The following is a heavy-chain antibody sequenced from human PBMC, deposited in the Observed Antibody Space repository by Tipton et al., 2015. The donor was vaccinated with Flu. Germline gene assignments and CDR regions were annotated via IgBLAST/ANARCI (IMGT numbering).Heavy chain of an antibody. V-gene: IGHV1-18*01. CDR3: ARDRGSYNIHLEYHYYYGMDV. CDR2: ISGYNGDT. D-gene: IGHD1-26*01. J-gene: IGHJ6*02. Sequence: QMQLVQSGVEVKKPGASVKVSCKASGYTFTNFGITWVRQAPGQGLEWMGWISGYNGDTNYAEKLQGRVTMTTDASTHTAYMELRSLKSDDTAMCYCARDRGSYNIHLEYHYYYGMDVWGQGTTVTVSS. CDR1: GYTFTNFG.